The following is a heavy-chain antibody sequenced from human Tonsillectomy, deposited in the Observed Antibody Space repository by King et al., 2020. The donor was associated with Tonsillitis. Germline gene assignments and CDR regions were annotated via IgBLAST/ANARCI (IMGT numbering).Heavy chain of an antibody. CDR3: TIRILDYGDYGVRGGFDH. CDR1: GFTFGDYI. V-gene: IGHV3-49*03. D-gene: IGHD4-17*01. J-gene: IGHJ4*02. CDR2: IRSKTYGGTS. Sequence: VQLVESGGGLVQPGRSLRLSCTGSGFTFGDYIMSWFRQAPGKGLEWVGFIRSKTYGGTSEYAASVKGRFIFSRDDSKSVAYLQMNSLKTEDTAVYYCTIRILDYGDYGVRGGFDHWGQGTLVAVSS.